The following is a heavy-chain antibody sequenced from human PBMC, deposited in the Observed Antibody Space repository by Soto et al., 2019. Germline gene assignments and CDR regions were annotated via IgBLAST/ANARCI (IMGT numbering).Heavy chain of an antibody. D-gene: IGHD1-26*01. V-gene: IGHV4-30-4*01. Sequence: QVQLQESGPGLVKPSQTLSLTCTVSGGSINSDDYYWSWIRRSPGKGLEWIGYIYYSGSTSYSPSLKGRLSISMDTSNNQFSMTLSSVTPADTAVYDCASERSGGATAIGYWGQGTLVTVSS. CDR2: IYYSGST. J-gene: IGHJ4*02. CDR3: ASERSGGATAIGY. CDR1: GGSINSDDYY.